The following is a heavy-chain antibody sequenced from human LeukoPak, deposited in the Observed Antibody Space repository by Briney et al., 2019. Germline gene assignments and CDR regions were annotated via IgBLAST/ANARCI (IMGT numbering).Heavy chain of an antibody. V-gene: IGHV3-30*02. CDR2: IRHDESDK. J-gene: IGHJ6*03. CDR1: GFTFSSYG. CDR3: AKQMVERQQDYYMDV. Sequence: GGSLRLACVASGFTFSSYGMHWVRQAPGKGLEWVAFIRHDESDKFYADSVKGRFTISRDNSKNTLYLQMSSLRAEDTALYYCAKQMVERQQDYYMDVWGKGTSVTVSS. D-gene: IGHD2-15*01.